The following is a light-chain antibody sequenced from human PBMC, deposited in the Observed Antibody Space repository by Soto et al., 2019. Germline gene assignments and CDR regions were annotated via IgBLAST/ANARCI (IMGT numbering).Light chain of an antibody. CDR1: RYIRSD. J-gene: IGKJ1*01. V-gene: IGKV1-6*01. CDR3: LQDYNYPWT. CDR2: TAS. Sequence: IQMTQSPSSLSASVGDRVTITCRASRYIRSDLSWYQQRPGQAPKVLIYTASSLQSAVPSRFSGSGSGTDFTLTISSLQPEDCATYYCLQDYNYPWTFGQGTKVDIK.